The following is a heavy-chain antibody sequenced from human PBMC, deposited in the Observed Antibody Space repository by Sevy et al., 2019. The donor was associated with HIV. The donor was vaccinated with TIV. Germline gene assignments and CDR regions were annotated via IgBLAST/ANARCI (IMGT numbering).Heavy chain of an antibody. CDR2: INHSGST. V-gene: IGHV4-34*01. Sequence: SETLSLTCAVYGGSFSGYYWSWIRQPPGKGLEWIGEINHSGSTNYNPSLKSRVTISVDTSKNQFSLKLSSVTAADTAVYYCVRGGYRTYYYYGMDVWGQGTTVTVSS. J-gene: IGHJ6*02. CDR1: GGSFSGYY. D-gene: IGHD6-13*01. CDR3: VRGGYRTYYYYGMDV.